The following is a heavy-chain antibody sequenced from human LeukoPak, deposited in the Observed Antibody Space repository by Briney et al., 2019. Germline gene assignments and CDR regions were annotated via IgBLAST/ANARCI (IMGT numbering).Heavy chain of an antibody. CDR3: ARDDPIVVVIPGAFDI. J-gene: IGHJ3*02. V-gene: IGHV3-7*01. D-gene: IGHD3-22*01. CDR2: IKQDGSEK. Sequence: GGSLRLSCAASGFTFSSYWMSWVRQAPGKGLEWVANIKQDGSEKYYVDSVKGRFTISRDNAKNSLYLQMNSLRAEDTAVYYCARDDPIVVVIPGAFDIWGQGTMVTVSS. CDR1: GFTFSSYW.